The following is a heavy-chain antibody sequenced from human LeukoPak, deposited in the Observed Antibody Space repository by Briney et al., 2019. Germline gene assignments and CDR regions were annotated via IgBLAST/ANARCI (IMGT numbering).Heavy chain of an antibody. D-gene: IGHD4-17*01. CDR1: GFTFSSYG. CDR3: ANGVPVTTLCFLH. J-gene: IGHJ1*01. Sequence: PGGSLRLSCAASGFTFSSYGMHWVRQAPGKGLEWVAFIRYNGNNKYYADSVKGRFTISRDNSKNTLYLQMNSLRAEDTAVYFCANGVPVTTLCFLHWGQGTLVTVSS. V-gene: IGHV3-30*02. CDR2: IRYNGNNK.